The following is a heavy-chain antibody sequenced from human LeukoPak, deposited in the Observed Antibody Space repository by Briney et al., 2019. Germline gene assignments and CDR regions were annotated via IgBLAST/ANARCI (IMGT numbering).Heavy chain of an antibody. V-gene: IGHV1-18*01. D-gene: IGHD3-22*01. Sequence: ASVKVSCKASGYTFTSYGISWVRQAPGQGLEWMGWISAYNGNTNYAQKIQGRVTTTTDTSTSTAYMELRSLRSDDTAVYYCARSQYYSDSSGYYHDAFDIWGQGTMVTVSS. J-gene: IGHJ3*02. CDR1: GYTFTSYG. CDR3: ARSQYYSDSSGYYHDAFDI. CDR2: ISAYNGNT.